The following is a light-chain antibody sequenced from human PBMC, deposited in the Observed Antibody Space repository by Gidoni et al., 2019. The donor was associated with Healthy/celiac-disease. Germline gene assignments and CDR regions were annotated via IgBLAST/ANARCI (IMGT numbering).Light chain of an antibody. Sequence: DIQMTPSPSTLSASVGDRVTITCRASQSISSWLAWYQQKPGKAPKLLIYKASSLESGVPSRFSGSGSGTEFTLTISSLQPDDFATYYCQQYNNMRTFGQGTKLEIK. V-gene: IGKV1-5*03. J-gene: IGKJ2*01. CDR2: KAS. CDR1: QSISSW. CDR3: QQYNNMRT.